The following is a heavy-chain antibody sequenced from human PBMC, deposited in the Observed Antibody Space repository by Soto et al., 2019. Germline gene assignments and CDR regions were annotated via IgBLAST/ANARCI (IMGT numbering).Heavy chain of an antibody. CDR2: ISYDGSNK. J-gene: IGHJ6*02. Sequence: SLRLSCAASGFTFSNYGMHWVRQAPGKGLEWVAVISYDGSNKYYADSVKGRFTISRDNSKNTLYLQMNSLRAEDTAVYYCAKILGYCSSSSCSKDYHYYYGMDVWGQGTTVTVSS. CDR1: GFTFSNYG. CDR3: AKILGYCSSSSCSKDYHYYYGMDV. V-gene: IGHV3-30*18. D-gene: IGHD2-2*01.